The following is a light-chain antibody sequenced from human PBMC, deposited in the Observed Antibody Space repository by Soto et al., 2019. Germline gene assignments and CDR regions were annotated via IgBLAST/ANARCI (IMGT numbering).Light chain of an antibody. CDR3: CSSEGKFL. Sequence: QSVLTQPRAVSGSPGQSVTISCTGTSSDIGVSRSVSWYQQHPGKAPKLIISDVTKRPSGVPYRFSGSKSDNTASLTISGLQDDDEADYYCCSSEGKFLFGNGTKVTV. V-gene: IGLV2-11*01. CDR1: SSDIGVSRS. CDR2: DVT. J-gene: IGLJ1*01.